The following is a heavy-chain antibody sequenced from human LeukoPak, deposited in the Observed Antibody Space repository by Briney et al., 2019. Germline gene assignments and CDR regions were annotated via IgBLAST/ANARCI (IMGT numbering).Heavy chain of an antibody. CDR2: INPNSGGT. V-gene: IGHV1-2*02. D-gene: IGHD3-22*01. CDR1: GYTFTGYY. J-gene: IGHJ4*02. Sequence: ASVKVSCKTSGYTFTGYYMHWVRQAPGQGLEWMGWINPNSGGTDYAQKFQGRVTMTRDTSITTAYMELSGLKSDDTAVYYCARSYDSSGYYTHWGQGTLVTVSS. CDR3: ARSYDSSGYYTH.